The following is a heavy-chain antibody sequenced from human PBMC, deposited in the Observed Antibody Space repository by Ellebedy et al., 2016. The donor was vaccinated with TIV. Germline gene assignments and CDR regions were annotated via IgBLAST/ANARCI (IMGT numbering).Heavy chain of an antibody. V-gene: IGHV4-30-4*01. CDR2: IHDSAIT. CDR1: GGSISSDENY. J-gene: IGHJ4*02. D-gene: IGHD2-15*01. Sequence: MPSETLSLTCTVSGGSISSDENYWTWIRQPPGKGPEWIGYIHDSAITYYKPSLRSRVTISVDTAKNQFSLKVGSVTAADTAVYYCGGGRYALDVWGQGTLVTVSS. CDR3: GGGRYALDV.